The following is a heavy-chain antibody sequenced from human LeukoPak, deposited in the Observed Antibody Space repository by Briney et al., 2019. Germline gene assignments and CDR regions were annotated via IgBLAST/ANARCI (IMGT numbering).Heavy chain of an antibody. V-gene: IGHV3-23*01. CDR2: ISNSGDAT. J-gene: IGHJ4*02. CDR1: GFTFSDYG. D-gene: IGHD2-2*02. Sequence: GGSLRLSCAASGFTFSDYGMSWVRQAPGQGLEWVSTISNSGDATYYADSVRGRFSISRDNSKKTLFLQMSSLRAEDAAIYYCAKSGPYHFQYWGQGTLVTVSS. CDR3: AKSGPYHFQY.